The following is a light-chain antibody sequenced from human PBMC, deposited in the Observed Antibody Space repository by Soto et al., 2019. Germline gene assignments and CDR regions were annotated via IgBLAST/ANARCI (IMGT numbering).Light chain of an antibody. CDR2: DAS. CDR1: QDIRNY. CDR3: QQCDNLPLT. V-gene: IGKV1-33*01. Sequence: DIQMTQSPSSLSASVGDRVTIACQASQDIRNYLNWYQQKPGKAPKLLIYDASNLETGVPSRFSGSGSGTDFTFTISSLQPEDIATYYCQQCDNLPLTFGGGTK. J-gene: IGKJ4*01.